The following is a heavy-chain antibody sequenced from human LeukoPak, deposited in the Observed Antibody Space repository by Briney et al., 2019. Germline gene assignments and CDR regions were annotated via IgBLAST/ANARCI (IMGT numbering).Heavy chain of an antibody. CDR2: IKQDGSKI. V-gene: IGHV3-7*03. CDR1: GFTFSNAY. CDR3: ARAMDV. J-gene: IGHJ6*02. Sequence: GGSLRLSCAASGFTFSNAYMNWVRQAPGKGLEWVANIKQDGSKIYYVDSVKGRFTISRDNAKNSLYLQMNSLRAEDTAVYYCARAMDVWGQGTTVTVSS.